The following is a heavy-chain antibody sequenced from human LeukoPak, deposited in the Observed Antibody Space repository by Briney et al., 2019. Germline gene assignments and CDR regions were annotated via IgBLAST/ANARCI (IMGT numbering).Heavy chain of an antibody. J-gene: IGHJ4*02. V-gene: IGHV3-9*01. D-gene: IGHD4-23*01. CDR2: ISWNSGSI. Sequence: GRSLILSCAASGFTFDDYAMHWVRQAPGKGLEKVSGISWNSGSIGYAESVKGRFTISRDNAKNSLHLQMNSLRAEDTALYYCAKDHGPMTTVVTLGYWGQGTLVTVSS. CDR1: GFTFDDYA. CDR3: AKDHGPMTTVVTLGY.